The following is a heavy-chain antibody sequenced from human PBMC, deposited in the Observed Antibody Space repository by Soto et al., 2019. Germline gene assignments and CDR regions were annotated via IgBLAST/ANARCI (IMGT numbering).Heavy chain of an antibody. CDR1: GFTFSTYW. V-gene: IGHV3-7*05. CDR3: ARDWGAPGRGSALGYYYHFGMDV. CDR2: IKEDGSEA. Sequence: ESVGGLVQPGGSLRLSCAASGFTFSTYWMNWVRQAPGKGLEWVANIKEDGSEAYYVDSVKGRFTISRDNAKNSLYMDMNSLRGEDTAVYYCARDWGAPGRGSALGYYYHFGMDVWGQGTTVTVPS. J-gene: IGHJ6*02. D-gene: IGHD3-16*01.